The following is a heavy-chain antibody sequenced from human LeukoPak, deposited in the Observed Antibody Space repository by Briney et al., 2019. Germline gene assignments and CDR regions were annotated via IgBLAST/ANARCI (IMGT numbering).Heavy chain of an antibody. D-gene: IGHD2-21*02. Sequence: GGSLRLSCAASGFTFSSHGMHWVRQAPGQGLDWVAFIRHDGSIKYYADSVKGRFTISRDNSKNTLYLQMNSLRTEDTAVYYCARGDCSGDCYHPLYYWGQGSLVTVSS. V-gene: IGHV3-30*02. CDR1: GFTFSSHG. J-gene: IGHJ4*02. CDR2: IRHDGSIK. CDR3: ARGDCSGDCYHPLYY.